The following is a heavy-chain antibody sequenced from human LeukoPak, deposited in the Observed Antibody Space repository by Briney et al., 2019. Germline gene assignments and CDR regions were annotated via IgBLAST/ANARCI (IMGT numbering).Heavy chain of an antibody. Sequence: ASVKVSCKASGYTFTSYGISWVQQAPGQGLEWMGWTSAYNGNTNYAQKLQGRVTMTTDTSTSTAYMEMRSLRSDDTAVYYCARDRGSGSYSLYYFDYWGQGTLVTVSS. D-gene: IGHD3-10*01. J-gene: IGHJ4*02. CDR1: GYTFTSYG. CDR2: TSAYNGNT. CDR3: ARDRGSGSYSLYYFDY. V-gene: IGHV1-18*01.